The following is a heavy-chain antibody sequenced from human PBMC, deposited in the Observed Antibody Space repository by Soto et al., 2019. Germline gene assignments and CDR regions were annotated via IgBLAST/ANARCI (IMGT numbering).Heavy chain of an antibody. Sequence: SETLSLTCTVSGGSISSYYWSWIRQPPGKGLEWIGYIYYSGSTNYNPSLKSRVTISVDTSKNQFSLKLSSVTAADTAVYYCARTYSSSSGLDYYYYYMDVWRKGTTVTVSS. D-gene: IGHD6-6*01. V-gene: IGHV4-59*08. CDR3: ARTYSSSSGLDYYYYYMDV. CDR2: IYYSGST. CDR1: GGSISSYY. J-gene: IGHJ6*03.